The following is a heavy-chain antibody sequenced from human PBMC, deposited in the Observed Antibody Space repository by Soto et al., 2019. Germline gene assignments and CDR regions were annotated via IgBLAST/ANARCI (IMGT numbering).Heavy chain of an antibody. Sequence: PSETVTLTCNVSGDSIKTHYWSWIRQPPGKGLEWIGYIYYSGSTLYNPSLKRRVTISVDTAKNQFSLRLNSLTAADTAVYYCASGWMAAFDNWGQGTLVTVSS. V-gene: IGHV4-59*11. CDR1: GDSIKTHY. J-gene: IGHJ4*02. D-gene: IGHD2-2*03. CDR2: IYYSGST. CDR3: ASGWMAAFDN.